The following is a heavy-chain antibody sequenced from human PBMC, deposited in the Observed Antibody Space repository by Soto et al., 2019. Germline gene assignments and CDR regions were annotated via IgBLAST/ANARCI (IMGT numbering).Heavy chain of an antibody. CDR1: GFTFSSYA. CDR3: AKGVLEYSSSWCDY. V-gene: IGHV3-23*01. CDR2: ISGSGGST. Sequence: GGSLRLSCAASGFTFSSYAMSWVRQAPGKGLEWVSAISGSGGSTYYADSVKGRFTISRDNSKNTLYLQMNSLRAEDTAVYYCAKGVLEYSSSWCDYWGQGTLVTVSS. J-gene: IGHJ4*02. D-gene: IGHD6-13*01.